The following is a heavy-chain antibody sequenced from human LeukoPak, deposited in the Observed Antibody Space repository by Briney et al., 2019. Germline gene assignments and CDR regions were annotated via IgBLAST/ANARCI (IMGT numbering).Heavy chain of an antibody. CDR2: IRSKANSYAT. CDR3: LSWGLRGLDY. CDR1: GFTFSGSA. J-gene: IGHJ4*02. D-gene: IGHD3-16*01. V-gene: IGHV3-73*01. Sequence: GGSLRLSCAASGFTFSGSAMHWVRQASGEGLEWVGRIRSKANSYATAYAASVKGRFTISRDDSKNTAYLQMNSLKTEDTAVYYRLSWGLRGLDYWGQGTLVTVSS.